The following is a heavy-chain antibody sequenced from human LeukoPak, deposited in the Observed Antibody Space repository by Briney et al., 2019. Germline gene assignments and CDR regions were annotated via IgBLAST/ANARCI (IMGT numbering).Heavy chain of an antibody. CDR1: GGSIISYY. V-gene: IGHV4-59*01. D-gene: IGHD6-13*01. CDR3: AGVEDMGSSWPHALQL. CDR2: IYYSGST. Sequence: PSETLPLTCTVSGGSIISYYWSCIRQPPGKGLEWIGYIYYSGSTNYNPSLKSRVTISVDTSKNQFSLKLSSVTAADTAVYYCAGVEDMGSSWPHALQLWARETMVTVSS. J-gene: IGHJ3*01.